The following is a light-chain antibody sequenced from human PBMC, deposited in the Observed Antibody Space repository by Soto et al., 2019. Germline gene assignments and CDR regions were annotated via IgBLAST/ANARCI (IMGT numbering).Light chain of an antibody. V-gene: IGKV3-20*01. J-gene: IGKJ1*01. Sequence: EIVLTQSPGTLSLSPGERATLPCRASQSVTTKLAWYQHKPGQAPRLLISGASSRASGVPDRFSGSGSETDFTLTISRLEPEDFAVYYCQQYGSSAWTFGQGTKV. CDR1: QSVTTK. CDR2: GAS. CDR3: QQYGSSAWT.